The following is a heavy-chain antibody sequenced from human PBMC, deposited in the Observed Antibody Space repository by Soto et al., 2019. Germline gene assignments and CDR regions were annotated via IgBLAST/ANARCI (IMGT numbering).Heavy chain of an antibody. CDR1: GYIFTSYG. Sequence: QVQLVQSGAEVKKPGASVKVSCKASGYIFTSYGISWVRQAPGQGLEWMGWISAYNGNTKYAQKLQGRVTMTTDTSTGTAYMEVRSLRSDDTAVYYCARAGAGPGDWFAPWGQGTLVTVSS. V-gene: IGHV1-18*01. CDR3: ARAGAGPGDWFAP. CDR2: ISAYNGNT. J-gene: IGHJ5*02. D-gene: IGHD6-19*01.